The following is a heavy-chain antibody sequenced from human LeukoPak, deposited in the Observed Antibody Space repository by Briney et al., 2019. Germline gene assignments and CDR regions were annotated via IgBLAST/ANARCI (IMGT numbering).Heavy chain of an antibody. CDR1: GGSFSGYY. CDR3: ARPSRRIAARFMDV. J-gene: IGHJ6*04. D-gene: IGHD6-6*01. Sequence: SETLSLTCAVYGGSFSGYYWSWIRQPPGKGLEWIGEINHSGSTNYNPSLKSRVTISVDTSKNQFSLKLSSVTAADTAVYYCARPSRRIAARFMDVWGKGTTVTVSS. CDR2: INHSGST. V-gene: IGHV4-34*01.